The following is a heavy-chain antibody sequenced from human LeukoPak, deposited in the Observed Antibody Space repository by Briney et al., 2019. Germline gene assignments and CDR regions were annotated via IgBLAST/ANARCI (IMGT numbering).Heavy chain of an antibody. CDR2: ISSTGNTI. CDR3: ARGLRASSAA. Sequence: GSLRLSCAASGFTFSNYEMNWVRQAPGKGLEWVSYISSTGNTINYADSVKGRFTISRDNAKNSLYLQMNSLRAEDTAIYYCARGLRASSAAWGQGTLVTVSS. V-gene: IGHV3-48*03. J-gene: IGHJ5*02. D-gene: IGHD2-15*01. CDR1: GFTFSNYE.